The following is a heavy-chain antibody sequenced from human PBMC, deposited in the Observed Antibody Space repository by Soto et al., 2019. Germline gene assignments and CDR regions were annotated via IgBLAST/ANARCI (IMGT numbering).Heavy chain of an antibody. Sequence: QVQLVQSGAEVKKPGSSVKVSCKASGGTFSSYAISWVRQAPGQGLEWMGGIIPSFGTANYAQKFQGRVTITADKSTTTAYMELSSLRSEDTAVYYCARARKYEFIAARNNWFDPWGQGTLVTVSS. D-gene: IGHD6-6*01. J-gene: IGHJ5*02. CDR3: ARARKYEFIAARNNWFDP. CDR1: GGTFSSYA. V-gene: IGHV1-69*06. CDR2: IIPSFGTA.